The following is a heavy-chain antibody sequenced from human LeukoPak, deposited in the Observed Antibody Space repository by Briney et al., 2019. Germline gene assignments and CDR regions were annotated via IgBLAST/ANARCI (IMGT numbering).Heavy chain of an antibody. V-gene: IGHV4-34*01. CDR1: GGSFSGYY. CDR2: INHSGST. CDR3: ARPQSRYYYGMDV. Sequence: SETLSLTCAVYGGSFSGYYWSWIRQPPGKGLEWIGEINHSGSTNYNPSLKSRVTISVDTSKNQFSLKLSSVTAADTAVYYCARPQSRYYYGMDVWGQGTTVTVSS. J-gene: IGHJ6*02. D-gene: IGHD2-2*01.